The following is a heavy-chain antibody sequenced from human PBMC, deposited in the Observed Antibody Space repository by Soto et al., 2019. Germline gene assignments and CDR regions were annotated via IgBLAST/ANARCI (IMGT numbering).Heavy chain of an antibody. Sequence: ASVKVSCKASGYTFTSYYIHWVRQAPGQGLEWMGIINPSGGSTSYAQKFQGRVTMTRDTSTSTVYMELSSLRSEDTAVYYCARDRYYYDSSGYAQGMDVWGQGTTVTVSS. CDR1: GYTFTSYY. CDR2: INPSGGST. D-gene: IGHD3-22*01. CDR3: ARDRYYYDSSGYAQGMDV. J-gene: IGHJ6*02. V-gene: IGHV1-46*01.